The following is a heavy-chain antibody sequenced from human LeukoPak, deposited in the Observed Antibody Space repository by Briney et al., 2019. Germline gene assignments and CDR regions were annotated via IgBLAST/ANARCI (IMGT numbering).Heavy chain of an antibody. CDR1: GFTFSSYE. Sequence: PGGSLRLSCAASGFTFSSYEMNWVRQAPGKGLEWVSYISSSSTIYYADSVKGRFTISRDNAKNSLYLQMNSLRDEDTAVYYCARDPRRTYWGQGTLVTVSS. J-gene: IGHJ4*02. V-gene: IGHV3-48*02. D-gene: IGHD1-1*01. CDR2: ISSSSTI. CDR3: ARDPRRTY.